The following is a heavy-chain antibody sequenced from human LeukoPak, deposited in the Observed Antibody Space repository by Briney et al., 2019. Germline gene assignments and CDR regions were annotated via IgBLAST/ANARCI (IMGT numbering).Heavy chain of an antibody. D-gene: IGHD3-22*01. CDR2: ISAYSGTT. Sequence: ASPKPSCKPSGYTPTSYAITCVCHAPGQRLERMGWISAYSGTTNYAQKHKGRVTVTTDTSTSTAYMELRSLRSDDTAWYYCARTAYDSSGTPYTFDYWGQGTLVTVSS. CDR1: GYTPTSYA. J-gene: IGHJ4*02. CDR3: ARTAYDSSGTPYTFDY. V-gene: IGHV1-18*01.